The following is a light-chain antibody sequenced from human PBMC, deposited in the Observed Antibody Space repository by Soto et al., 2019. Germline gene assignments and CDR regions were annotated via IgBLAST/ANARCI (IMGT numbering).Light chain of an antibody. J-gene: IGLJ3*02. V-gene: IGLV4-69*01. CDR3: QTWGTGPNWV. Sequence: QSVLTQSPSASASLGASVKLTCTLSSGHSSYAIAWHQQQPEKGPRYLMKLNSDGSHSKGDGIPDRFSGSSSGAERYLTISSLQSEDEADYYCQTWGTGPNWVLGGGTKVTVL. CDR1: SGHSSYA. CDR2: LNSDGSH.